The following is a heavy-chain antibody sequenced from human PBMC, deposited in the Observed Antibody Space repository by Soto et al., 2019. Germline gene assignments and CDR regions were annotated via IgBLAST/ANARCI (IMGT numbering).Heavy chain of an antibody. V-gene: IGHV1-2*04. Sequence: GSVKVSCKASGYTFTGYYMHWVRQAPGQGLEWMGWINPNSGGTNYAQKFQGWVTMTRDTSISTAYMELSRLRSDDTAVYYCAAGGIAAAGPTRHYYYGMDVWGQGTTVTVSS. CDR1: GYTFTGYY. D-gene: IGHD6-13*01. CDR3: AAGGIAAAGPTRHYYYGMDV. CDR2: INPNSGGT. J-gene: IGHJ6*02.